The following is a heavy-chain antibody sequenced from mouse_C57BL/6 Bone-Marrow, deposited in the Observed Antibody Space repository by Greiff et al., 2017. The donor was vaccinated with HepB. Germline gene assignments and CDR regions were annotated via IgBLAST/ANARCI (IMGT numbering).Heavy chain of an antibody. D-gene: IGHD1-1*01. J-gene: IGHJ3*01. CDR3: ARTGYYGTPWFAY. Sequence: QVQLKESGPELVKPGASVKISCKASGYAFSSSWMNWVKQRPGKGLEWIGRIYPGDGDTNYNETFKGKATLTADKSSSTAYMQLSSLTSEDSAVYFCARTGYYGTPWFAYWGQGTLVTVSA. V-gene: IGHV1-82*01. CDR2: IYPGDGDT. CDR1: GYAFSSSW.